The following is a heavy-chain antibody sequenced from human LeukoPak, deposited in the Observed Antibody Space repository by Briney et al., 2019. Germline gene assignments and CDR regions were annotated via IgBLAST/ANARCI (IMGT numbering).Heavy chain of an antibody. D-gene: IGHD3-22*01. Sequence: GGSLRLSCAASGFTFSSYSMNWVRQAPGKGLEWVSSISSSSSYIYYADSVKGRFTISRDNAKNSLYLQMNSLRAEDTAVYYWGRGGGGGYYDSSGYPDYWGQGTLVTVSS. CDR2: ISSSSSYI. J-gene: IGHJ4*02. V-gene: IGHV3-21*01. CDR3: GRGGGGGYYDSSGYPDY. CDR1: GFTFSSYS.